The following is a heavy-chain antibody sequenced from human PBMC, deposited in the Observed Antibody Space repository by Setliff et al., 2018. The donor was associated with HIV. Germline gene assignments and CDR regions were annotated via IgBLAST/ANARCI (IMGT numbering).Heavy chain of an antibody. D-gene: IGHD3-3*01. Sequence: HGESLKISCKGSRYIFTTYWIAWVRQMPGKGLEWMGVIYPGDSDSKYSPSFQDRVTFSVDKSVNTAYLQWSSLQASDTAMYYCARHTRKLELLEWLSTSYYYFYYMDVWGKGTAVTVSS. CDR2: IYPGDSDS. CDR1: RYIFTTYW. J-gene: IGHJ6*03. V-gene: IGHV5-51*01. CDR3: ARHTRKLELLEWLSTSYYYFYYMDV.